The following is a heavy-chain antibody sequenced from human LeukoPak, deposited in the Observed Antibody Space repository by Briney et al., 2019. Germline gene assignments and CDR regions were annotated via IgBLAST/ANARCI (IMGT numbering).Heavy chain of an antibody. D-gene: IGHD2-2*01. J-gene: IGHJ6*02. CDR3: ARAGTRGYCSSTSCYSTAPGSYYYYGMDV. CDR1: GFTFSDYY. Sequence: GGSLRLSCAASGFTFSDYYMSWIRQAPGKGLEWVSYISSSGSTIYCADSVKGRFTISRDNAKNSLYLQMNSLRAEDTAVYYCARAGTRGYCSSTSCYSTAPGSYYYYGMDVWGQGTTVTVSS. CDR2: ISSSGSTI. V-gene: IGHV3-11*01.